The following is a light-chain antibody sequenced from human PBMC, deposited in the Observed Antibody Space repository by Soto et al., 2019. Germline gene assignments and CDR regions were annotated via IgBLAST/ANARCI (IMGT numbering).Light chain of an antibody. CDR3: QQLNSDPRLT. CDR1: QGISSY. CDR2: AAS. Sequence: IQLTQSKSSLSVSLGDRVTITCQARQGISSYLAWYQQKLGKAPELLIDAASTLQSGVPSRVSGSGSGTDFTLTISSLQPGEFATYYCQQLNSDPRLTFGGGTDVDIK. J-gene: IGKJ4*01. V-gene: IGKV1-9*01.